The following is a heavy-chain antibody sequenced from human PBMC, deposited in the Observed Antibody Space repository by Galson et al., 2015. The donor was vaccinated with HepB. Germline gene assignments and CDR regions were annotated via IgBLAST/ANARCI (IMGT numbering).Heavy chain of an antibody. D-gene: IGHD6-19*01. Sequence: LRLSCAASGFLFSNHGMHWVRQAPGKGLEWVAVIWPDGSIKHYADSVEGRFTISRDNSRNTLYLQMNSLRPEDTAVYYCASILGGSSGYNWGQGTLVTVSP. J-gene: IGHJ1*01. CDR1: GFLFSNHG. CDR2: IWPDGSIK. V-gene: IGHV3-33*08. CDR3: ASILGGSSGYN.